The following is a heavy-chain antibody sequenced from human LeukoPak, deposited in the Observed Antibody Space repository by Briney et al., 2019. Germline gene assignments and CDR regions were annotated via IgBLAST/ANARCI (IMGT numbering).Heavy chain of an antibody. CDR2: INPNSGGT. CDR3: ARGGRTTGFAAVDI. V-gene: IGHV1-2*02. J-gene: IGHJ3*02. CDR1: GYTFTGYY. Sequence: ASVKVSCKASGYTFTGYYMHWVRQAPGQGFEWMGWINPNSGGTNYAQKFQDRVTMTRDTSISTAYMELNTLSSDDTAVYYCARGGRTTGFAAVDIWGQGTMVTVSS. D-gene: IGHD1-1*01.